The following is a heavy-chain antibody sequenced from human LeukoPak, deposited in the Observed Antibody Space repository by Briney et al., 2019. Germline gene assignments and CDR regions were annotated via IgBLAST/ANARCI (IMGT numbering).Heavy chain of an antibody. J-gene: IGHJ5*02. Sequence: SETLSLTCTVSGGSISSSSYYWGWIRQPPGKGLEWIGSIYYSGSTYYNPSLKSRVTISVDTSKNQFSLKLSSVTAADTAVYYCARDYDFWSGYGMQRFDPWGQGTLVTVSS. D-gene: IGHD3-3*01. V-gene: IGHV4-39*07. CDR3: ARDYDFWSGYGMQRFDP. CDR2: IYYSGST. CDR1: GGSISSSSYY.